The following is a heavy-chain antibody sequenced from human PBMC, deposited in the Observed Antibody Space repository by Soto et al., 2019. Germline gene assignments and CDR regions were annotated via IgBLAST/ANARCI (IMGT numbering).Heavy chain of an antibody. CDR3: ARVYYDILTGFHEGHDY. V-gene: IGHV1-18*01. D-gene: IGHD3-9*01. Sequence: ASVKVSCKASGYTFTSYGISWVRQAPGQGLEWMGWIISYNGNTNYAQKLQGRVTMTTNTSTSTAYMELSSLRSEDTAVYYCARVYYDILTGFHEGHDYWGQGTLVTVSS. J-gene: IGHJ4*02. CDR2: IISYNGNT. CDR1: GYTFTSYG.